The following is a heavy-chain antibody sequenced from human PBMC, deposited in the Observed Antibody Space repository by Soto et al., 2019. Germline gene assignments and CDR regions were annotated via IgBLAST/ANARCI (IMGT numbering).Heavy chain of an antibody. CDR1: GFTFSDYY. CDR3: ARVVVVPGTYYFDY. Sequence: PGGSLRLSCAASGFTFSDYYISWIRQAPGKGLEWVSYISSSGSTIYYADSVKGRFTISRDNAKNSLYLQMNSLRAEDTAVYYCARVVVVPGTYYFDYWGQGTLVTVSS. J-gene: IGHJ4*02. V-gene: IGHV3-11*01. D-gene: IGHD2-2*01. CDR2: ISSSGSTI.